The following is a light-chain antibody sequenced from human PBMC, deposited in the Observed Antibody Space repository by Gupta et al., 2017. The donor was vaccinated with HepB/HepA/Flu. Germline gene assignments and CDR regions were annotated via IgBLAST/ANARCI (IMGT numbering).Light chain of an antibody. Sequence: MQLTHSPSSLSASVGDRVTITSRTSQSISCFLHWYQHKPGKAPKLLLYAASILQSGVPSRYSHSESGTQFNLTISRLNPEDFATYYFQQADTNQLTFGAGTKVEIK. CDR1: QSISCF. CDR2: AAS. CDR3: QQADTNQLT. J-gene: IGKJ4*01. V-gene: IGKV1-39*01.